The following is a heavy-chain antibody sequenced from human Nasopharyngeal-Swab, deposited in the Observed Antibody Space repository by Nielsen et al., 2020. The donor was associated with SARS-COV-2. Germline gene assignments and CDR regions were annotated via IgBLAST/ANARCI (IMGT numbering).Heavy chain of an antibody. CDR1: GGSFSGYY. Sequence: SETLSLTCAVYGGSFSGYYWSWIRQPPGKGLEWIGEINHSGSTNYNPSLKSRVTISVDASKNQFSLKLSSVTAADTAVYYCARGELLDYWGQGTLVTVSS. CDR2: INHSGST. D-gene: IGHD1-7*01. CDR3: ARGELLDY. V-gene: IGHV4-34*01. J-gene: IGHJ4*02.